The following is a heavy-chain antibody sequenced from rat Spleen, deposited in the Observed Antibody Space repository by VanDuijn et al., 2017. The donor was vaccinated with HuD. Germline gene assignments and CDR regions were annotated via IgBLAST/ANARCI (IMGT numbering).Heavy chain of an antibody. CDR2: MKYDGDT. V-gene: IGHV2S30*01. CDR1: GFSLMDYT. J-gene: IGHJ2*01. CDR3: TRDRILDF. Sequence: QVQLKESGPGLVQPSQTLSLTCTVSGFSLMDYTVHWVRQPPGKGLEWMGRMKYDGDTYYNSALKSRLSISRDTSKSQVFLKMNSLQSEDTAIYYCTRDRILDFRGQGVMVTVSS.